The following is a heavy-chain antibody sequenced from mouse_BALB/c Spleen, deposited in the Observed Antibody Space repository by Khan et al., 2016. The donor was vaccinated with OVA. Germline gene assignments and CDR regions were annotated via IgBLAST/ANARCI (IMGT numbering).Heavy chain of an antibody. J-gene: IGHJ3*01. CDR3: ARGGGGNSFAY. V-gene: IGHV1S137*01. D-gene: IGHD2-12*01. CDR2: ISTYYGDV. CDR1: GYTFTDFT. Sequence: VQLQESGAELVRPGVSVKISCKGSGYTFTDFTMHWVKQSHAKSLEWIGVISTYYGDVTYNQKFKGKATMTVDKSSSTAYMELARLTSEDSAIYYCARGGGGNSFAYWGQGTLVTVSA.